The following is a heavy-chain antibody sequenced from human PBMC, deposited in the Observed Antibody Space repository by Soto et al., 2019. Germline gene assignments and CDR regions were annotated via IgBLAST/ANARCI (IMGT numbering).Heavy chain of an antibody. CDR2: ISGSGGST. CDR1: GFTFSSYA. Sequence: PGGSLRLSCAASGFTFSSYAMSWVRQAPGKGLEWVSAISGSGGSTYYADSVKGRFTMSRDNSKHTLYRQMDSLRAEDTAVYYCAKEFLAAGGSHFYHGMEVWGPGTTVNVFS. CDR3: AKEFLAAGGSHFYHGMEV. V-gene: IGHV3-23*01. D-gene: IGHD5-12*01. J-gene: IGHJ6*02.